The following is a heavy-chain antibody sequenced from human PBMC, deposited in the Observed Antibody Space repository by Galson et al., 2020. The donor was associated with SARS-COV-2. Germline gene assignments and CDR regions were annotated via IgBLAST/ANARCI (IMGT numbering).Heavy chain of an antibody. J-gene: IGHJ6*02. Sequence: SATLSLTCTVSGGSISSSSYYWGWIRQPPGKGLEWIGSIYYSGSTYYNPSLQSRVTISVDTSKNQFSLKLSSVTAADTAVYYCAGEEINWGGRNYYYYGMDVWGQGTTVTVSS. V-gene: IGHV4-39*02. CDR3: AGEEINWGGRNYYYYGMDV. CDR1: GGSISSSSYY. D-gene: IGHD7-27*01. CDR2: IYYSGST.